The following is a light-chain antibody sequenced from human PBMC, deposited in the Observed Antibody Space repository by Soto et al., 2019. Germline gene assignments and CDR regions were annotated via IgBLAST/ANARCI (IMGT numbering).Light chain of an antibody. J-gene: IGLJ2*01. V-gene: IGLV1-40*01. CDR1: SSNIGAGYD. CDR3: QSYDSILEGV. CDR2: GNS. Sequence: QSVLTQPPSVSGAPGQRVTISCTGSSSNIGAGYDVHWYQQLPGTAPKLLIYGNSNRPSGVPDRFSGSKSGTSASLAITGLQAEDEADYYCQSYDSILEGVFGGGTKLTVL.